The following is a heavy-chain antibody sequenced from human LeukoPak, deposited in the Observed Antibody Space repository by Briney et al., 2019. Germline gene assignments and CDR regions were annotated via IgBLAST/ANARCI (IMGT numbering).Heavy chain of an antibody. D-gene: IGHD3-10*01. CDR1: GGSISSSSYY. CDR2: IYYSGST. Sequence: PSETLSLTCTVSGGSISSSSYYWGWIRQPPGKGLEWIGSIYYSGSTYYNPSLKSRVTISVDTSKNQFSLKLSSVTAADTAVYYCARMVPPRNYYGSGSYDYWGQGTLVTVSS. J-gene: IGHJ4*02. CDR3: ARMVPPRNYYGSGSYDY. V-gene: IGHV4-39*07.